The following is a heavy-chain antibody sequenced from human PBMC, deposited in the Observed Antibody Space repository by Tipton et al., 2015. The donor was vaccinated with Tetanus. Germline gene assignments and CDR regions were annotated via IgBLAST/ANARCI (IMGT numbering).Heavy chain of an antibody. V-gene: IGHV3-53*01. CDR3: ARGRERCRGTNCHRATDY. Sequence: QLVQSGGGLIQPGGSLRLSCAASGFSVSNNYLNWVRQAPGKGLEWVSAIGDTEFVTYYADSLKGRFTISRDNSKNTLSLQMISLRAEDTAIYYCARGRERCRGTNCHRATDYWGQGTLVTVSS. CDR2: IGDTEFVT. D-gene: IGHD2-2*01. CDR1: GFSVSNNY. J-gene: IGHJ4*02.